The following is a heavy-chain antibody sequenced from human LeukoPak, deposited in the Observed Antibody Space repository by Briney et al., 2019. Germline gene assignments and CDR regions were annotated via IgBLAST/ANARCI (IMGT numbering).Heavy chain of an antibody. D-gene: IGHD2-2*01. Sequence: KSGGSLRLPCAASGFTFSSYGMHWVRQAPGKGLEWVSSISSSSSYIYYADSVKGRFTISRDNAKNSLYLQMNSLRAEDTAVYYCARATWHCSSTSCPIDYWGQGTLVTVSS. V-gene: IGHV3-21*01. J-gene: IGHJ4*02. CDR1: GFTFSSYG. CDR3: ARATWHCSSTSCPIDY. CDR2: ISSSSSYI.